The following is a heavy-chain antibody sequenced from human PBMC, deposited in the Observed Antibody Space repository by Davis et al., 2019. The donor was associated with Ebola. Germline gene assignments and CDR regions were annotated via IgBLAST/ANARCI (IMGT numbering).Heavy chain of an antibody. V-gene: IGHV1-69*06. CDR1: GGTFSSYA. CDR2: IIPIFGTA. CDR3: ARDSSWDYYYYGMDV. Sequence: SVQVSCKASGGTFSSYAISWVRQAPGQGLEWMGGIIPIFGTANYAQKFQGRVTITADKSTSTAYMELSSLRSEDTAVYYCARDSSWDYYYYGMDVWGQGTTVTVSS. J-gene: IGHJ6*02. D-gene: IGHD6-13*01.